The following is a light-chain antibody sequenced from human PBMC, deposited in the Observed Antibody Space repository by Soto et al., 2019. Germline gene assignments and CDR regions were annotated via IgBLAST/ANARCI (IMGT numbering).Light chain of an antibody. V-gene: IGKV3-20*01. CDR3: QQYGSSPPT. CDR1: QSVSSSY. J-gene: IGKJ1*01. CDR2: GAS. Sequence: EIVLTQSPGTLSLSPGERATLSCRASQSVSSSYLAWYQQKPGQAPSLLIYGASSRAPGIPDRFSGSGSGTDFTLTISRLEPEDFAVYYCQQYGSSPPTFGQGTKVAIK.